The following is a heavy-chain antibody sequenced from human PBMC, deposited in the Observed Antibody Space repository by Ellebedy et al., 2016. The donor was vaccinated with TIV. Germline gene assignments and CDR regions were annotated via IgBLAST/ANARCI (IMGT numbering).Heavy chain of an antibody. CDR3: ARDLSGEGFDY. V-gene: IGHV4-59*01. CDR2: IYYSGST. J-gene: IGHJ4*02. D-gene: IGHD4-17*01. Sequence: SETLSLTCTVSGGSISSYYWSWIRQPPGKGLEWIGYIYYSGSTNYNPSLKSRVTISVDTSKNQFSLKLSSVTAADTAVYYCARDLSGEGFDYWGRGTLVTVSS. CDR1: GGSISSYY.